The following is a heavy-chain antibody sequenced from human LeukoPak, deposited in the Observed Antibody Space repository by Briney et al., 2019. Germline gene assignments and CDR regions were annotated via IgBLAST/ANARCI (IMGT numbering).Heavy chain of an antibody. CDR2: ISSSSSTI. CDR3: ARDRSEWELLRVYFDY. V-gene: IGHV3-48*04. J-gene: IGHJ4*02. D-gene: IGHD1-26*01. Sequence: GGSLRLSCAASGFTFSSYSMNWVRQAPGKGLEWVSYISSSSSTIYYADSVKGRFTISRDNAKNSLYLQMNSLRAEDTAAYYCARDRSEWELLRVYFDYWGQGTLVTVSS. CDR1: GFTFSSYS.